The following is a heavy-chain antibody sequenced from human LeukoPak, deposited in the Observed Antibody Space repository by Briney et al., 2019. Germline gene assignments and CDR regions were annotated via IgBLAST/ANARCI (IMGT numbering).Heavy chain of an antibody. CDR1: GFTFSSYA. D-gene: IGHD6-19*01. CDR2: ISGSGGTT. V-gene: IGHV3-23*01. J-gene: IGHJ4*02. CDR3: AKDHYSVAGADY. Sequence: GGSLRLSCAASGFTFSSYAMSWVRQAPGKGLEWVSAISGSGGTTFYADSVKGRFTISRDNSKNTLYLQMNSLRAEDTAVYYCAKDHYSVAGADYWGQGTLVTVSS.